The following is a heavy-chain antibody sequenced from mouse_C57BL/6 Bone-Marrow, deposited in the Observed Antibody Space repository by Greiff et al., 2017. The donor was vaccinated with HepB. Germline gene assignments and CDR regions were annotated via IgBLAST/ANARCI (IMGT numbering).Heavy chain of an antibody. V-gene: IGHV6-3*01. CDR2: IRLKSDNYAT. CDR3: TGDELRAY. CDR1: GFTFSNYW. Sequence: DVMLVESGGGLVQPGGSMKLSCVASGFTFSNYWMNWVRQSPEKGLEWVAQIRLKSDNYATHYAESVKGRFTISRDDSKSSVYLQMNNLRAEDTGIYYCTGDELRAYWGQGTLVTVSA. J-gene: IGHJ3*01. D-gene: IGHD1-1*01.